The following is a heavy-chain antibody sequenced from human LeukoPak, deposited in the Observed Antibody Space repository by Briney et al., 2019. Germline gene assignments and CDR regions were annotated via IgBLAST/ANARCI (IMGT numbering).Heavy chain of an antibody. CDR1: GFTFDDYA. J-gene: IGHJ4*02. D-gene: IGHD3-10*01. Sequence: GGSLRLSCAASGFTFDDYAIHWVRQAPGKGLEWVSGISWNSGSIGYADSVRGRFTISRDNAKNSLYLQMNSLRAEDTALYYCAEGGYYYGSGSYYPSPLFDYWGQGTLVTVSS. CDR2: ISWNSGSI. V-gene: IGHV3-9*01. CDR3: AEGGYYYGSGSYYPSPLFDY.